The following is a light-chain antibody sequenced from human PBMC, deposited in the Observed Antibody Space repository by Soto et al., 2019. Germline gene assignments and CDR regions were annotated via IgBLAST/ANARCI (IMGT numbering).Light chain of an antibody. CDR2: AAS. CDR1: QGISTL. CDR3: QQYYDWPIT. J-gene: IGKJ5*01. V-gene: IGKV3-15*01. Sequence: EIVLTQSPATLSVSPGERATLFCRASQGISTLLAWYQQKPGQAPGLLIYAASTRAAGIPARFSGSGSGTDFTLTISSLQSEDFAIYYCQQYYDWPITFGQGTRLEIK.